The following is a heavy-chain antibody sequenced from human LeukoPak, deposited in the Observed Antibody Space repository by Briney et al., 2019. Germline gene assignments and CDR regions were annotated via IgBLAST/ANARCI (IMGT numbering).Heavy chain of an antibody. V-gene: IGHV1-2*02. CDR3: ARVFYAKDIVVVPAYYYYYLDV. J-gene: IGHJ6*03. CDR2: INPNSGGT. CDR1: GYTFTGNY. D-gene: IGHD2-2*01. Sequence: GASVKVSCKXSGYTFTGNYMHWVRQAPGQGLEWMGWINPNSGGTNYAQKFQGRVTMTRDTSISTAYMEVSRLRSDDTAVYYCARVFYAKDIVVVPAYYYYYLDVWGKGTTVTVSS.